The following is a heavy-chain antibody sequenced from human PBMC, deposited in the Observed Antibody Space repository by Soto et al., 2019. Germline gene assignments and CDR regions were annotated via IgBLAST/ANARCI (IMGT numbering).Heavy chain of an antibody. J-gene: IGHJ5*01. D-gene: IGHD4-17*01. V-gene: IGHV4-30-4*01. CDR3: VREFSHGANGWGWLDR. CDR2: IYYSGST. CDR1: GGSISSGDYY. Sequence: QVQLQESGPGLVKPSQTLSLTCTVSGGSISSGDYYWSWIRQPQGKGLEWIGYIYYSGSTYYNPSLKSRTTVARDKSKNQFSLKLTSVTAADSAVYYCVREFSHGANGWGWLDRWGQGTLVTVSS.